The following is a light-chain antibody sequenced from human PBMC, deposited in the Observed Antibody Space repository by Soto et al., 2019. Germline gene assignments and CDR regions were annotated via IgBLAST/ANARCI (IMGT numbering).Light chain of an antibody. Sequence: EILMTQSPATLSVSPGERVTLSCRASQSVSKNYLAWYQQKPGHAPSLLIYGASNRATGIPDRLSGSGSGTDFTPTISRLEPEDFAVYYCQQYGSSGTFGQGTKVDIK. V-gene: IGKV3-20*01. J-gene: IGKJ1*01. CDR1: QSVSKNY. CDR2: GAS. CDR3: QQYGSSGT.